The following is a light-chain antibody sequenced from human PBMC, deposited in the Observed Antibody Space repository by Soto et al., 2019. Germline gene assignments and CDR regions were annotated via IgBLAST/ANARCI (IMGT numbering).Light chain of an antibody. Sequence: DIRMTQSPSTPSASVGDRVTFTCRASQSISSWLAWYQQKPGRAPKLLIYDASTLESGVPSRFSGSGSGTEFTLTISRLQPDDFATYYCQQYNIYPWTFGQVTKA. V-gene: IGKV1-5*01. CDR1: QSISSW. CDR2: DAS. J-gene: IGKJ1*01. CDR3: QQYNIYPWT.